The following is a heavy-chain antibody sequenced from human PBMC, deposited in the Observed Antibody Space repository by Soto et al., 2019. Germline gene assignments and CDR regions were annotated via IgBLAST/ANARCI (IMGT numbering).Heavy chain of an antibody. CDR2: IYYSGST. V-gene: IGHV4-59*08. J-gene: IGHJ4*02. Sequence: SETLSLTCSVSGGSISSYYWSWIRQPPGKGLEWIGYIYYSGSTNYNPSLKSRVTISVDTSKNQFSLKLSSVTAADTAVYYCASLFYSSGWYYFDYWGQGTLVTVSS. CDR1: GGSISSYY. CDR3: ASLFYSSGWYYFDY. D-gene: IGHD6-19*01.